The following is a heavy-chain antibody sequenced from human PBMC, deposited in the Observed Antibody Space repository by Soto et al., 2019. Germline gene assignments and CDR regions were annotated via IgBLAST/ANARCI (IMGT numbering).Heavy chain of an antibody. V-gene: IGHV4-34*02. D-gene: IGHD3-3*02. CDR1: GGSFSGYY. CDR3: ARDRQYYQFWSGCQNEGPCAMDV. CDR2: INHCGGT. Sequence: QVQLQQWGAGLLKPSETLSLTCAVYGGSFSGYYWTWIRQAPGKGLEWIGEINHCGGTNYNSSLKRRVTLSVNTSKNQFAFILYSVTAADTAVYYCARDRQYYQFWSGCQNEGPCAMDVWSQGTTATVSS. J-gene: IGHJ6*02.